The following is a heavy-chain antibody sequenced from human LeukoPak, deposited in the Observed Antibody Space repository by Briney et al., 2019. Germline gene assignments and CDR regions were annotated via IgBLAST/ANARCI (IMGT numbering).Heavy chain of an antibody. CDR3: ARATTGEPYSWFDP. Sequence: KPSATLPLSCTVAGGSISSYYWSWIRQPPGKGLEWIGYIYYTGSTNYNPSLRSRVTISVDTSKNQFSLKLSSVTAADTAVYYCARATTGEPYSWFDPWGQGTLVTVSS. CDR2: IYYTGST. CDR1: GGSISSYY. D-gene: IGHD7-27*01. V-gene: IGHV4-59*01. J-gene: IGHJ5*02.